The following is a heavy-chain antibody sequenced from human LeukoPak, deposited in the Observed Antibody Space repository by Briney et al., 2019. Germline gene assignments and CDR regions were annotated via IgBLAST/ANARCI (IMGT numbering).Heavy chain of an antibody. CDR1: GFTFSSYA. D-gene: IGHD2-2*01. CDR3: TRDHPDCRGTSCLLFDS. J-gene: IGHJ4*02. V-gene: IGHV3-23*01. Sequence: GGSLRLSCAASGFTFSSYAMSWFRQAPGKGLEWVSTVTRGGGSTYYADSVKGRFTISRDNSKDTLYLQMSSLRVEDSAVFYCTRDHPDCRGTSCLLFDSWGQGTLVTVSS. CDR2: VTRGGGST.